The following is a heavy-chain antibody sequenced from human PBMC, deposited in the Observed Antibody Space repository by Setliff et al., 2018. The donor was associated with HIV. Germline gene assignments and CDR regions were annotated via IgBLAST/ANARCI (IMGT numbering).Heavy chain of an antibody. D-gene: IGHD3-3*01. Sequence: SVKVSCKASGDTFTSHAISWVRQTPGQGLEWMGGIIPIFGTPNYAQKFKGRLTITADRSTSTVHMELRSLRSEDTAVYYCARELKGVYDSWSSSDPPYYFDNWGQGTLVTVSS. J-gene: IGHJ4*02. V-gene: IGHV1-69*06. CDR2: IIPIFGTP. CDR1: GDTFTSHA. CDR3: ARELKGVYDSWSSSDPPYYFDN.